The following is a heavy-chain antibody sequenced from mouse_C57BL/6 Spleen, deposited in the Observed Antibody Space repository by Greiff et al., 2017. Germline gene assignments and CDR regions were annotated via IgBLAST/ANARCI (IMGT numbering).Heavy chain of an antibody. D-gene: IGHD1-1*01. J-gene: IGHJ4*01. CDR3: ARYGSSHYARDY. CDR2: IYPGSGST. V-gene: IGHV1-55*01. CDR1: GYTFTSYW. Sequence: VQLQQPGAELVKPGASVKMSCKASGYTFTSYWITWVKQRHGQGLERIGDIYPGSGSTNYNEKFKSKATLTVGTSSSTAYLLLSSLTSVDSAVYYCARYGSSHYARDYWGQGTSVTVSS.